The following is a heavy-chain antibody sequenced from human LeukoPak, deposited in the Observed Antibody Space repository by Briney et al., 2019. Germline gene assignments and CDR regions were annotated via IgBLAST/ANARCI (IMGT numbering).Heavy chain of an antibody. CDR3: ARSPDIVVVPAQNGMDV. CDR1: GGSFSGYY. D-gene: IGHD2-2*01. Sequence: SETLSLTCAVYGGSFSGYYWSWIRQPPGKGLEWIGEINHSGSTNYNPSLKSRVTISVDTSKNQFSLKLSSVTAADTAVYYCARSPDIVVVPAQNGMDVWGQGTTVTVSS. J-gene: IGHJ6*02. CDR2: INHSGST. V-gene: IGHV4-34*01.